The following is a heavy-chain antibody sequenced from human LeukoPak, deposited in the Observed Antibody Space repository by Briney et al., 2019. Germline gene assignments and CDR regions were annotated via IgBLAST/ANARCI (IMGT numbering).Heavy chain of an antibody. V-gene: IGHV3-48*03. D-gene: IGHD1-26*01. CDR3: VVHSATSCY. Sequence: GGSLRLSCAASGFTFSRYAMNWVRQAPGKGLEWISYITTSGTSTYYADSVKGRFTISRDNGKTALSLQMNSLRAEDTAVYYCVVHSATSCYWGQGTLVTVSS. CDR1: GFTFSRYA. CDR2: ITTSGTST. J-gene: IGHJ4*02.